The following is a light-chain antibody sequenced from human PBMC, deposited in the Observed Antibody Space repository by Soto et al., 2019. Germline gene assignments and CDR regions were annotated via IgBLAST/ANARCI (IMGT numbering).Light chain of an antibody. CDR3: SSYASTSTPLCV. Sequence: QSALTQPASVSGSPGQSITIYCTGTSSDVGAYNYVSWYQQHPGKAPKLMLYEVSNRPSGVSNRFSGSKSGNTASLTISGLQAEDEADYYCSSYASTSTPLCVFGIGTKVTVL. CDR1: SSDVGAYNY. CDR2: EVS. V-gene: IGLV2-14*01. J-gene: IGLJ1*01.